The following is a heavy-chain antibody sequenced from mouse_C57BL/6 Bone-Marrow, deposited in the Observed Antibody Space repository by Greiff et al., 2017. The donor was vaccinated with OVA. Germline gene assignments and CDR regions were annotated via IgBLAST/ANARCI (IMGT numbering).Heavy chain of an antibody. V-gene: IGHV1-82*01. CDR1: GYAFSSSW. CDR2: IYPGDGDT. J-gene: IGHJ1*03. Sequence: VKLQESGPELVKPGASVKISCKASGYAFSSSWMNWVKQRPGKGLEWIGRIYPGDGDTNYNGKFKGKATLTADKSSSTAYMQLSSLTSEDSAVYFCARRGGFYPLWGTGTTVTVSS. CDR3: ARRGGFYPL.